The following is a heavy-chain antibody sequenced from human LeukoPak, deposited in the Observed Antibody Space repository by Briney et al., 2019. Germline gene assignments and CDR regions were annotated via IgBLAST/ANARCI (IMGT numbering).Heavy chain of an antibody. V-gene: IGHV1-2*02. CDR2: LNPNSGGT. D-gene: IGHD3-16*01. CDR3: AREFLGGKGCLDP. CDR1: GYTFTDYG. Sequence: ASVKVSCKASGYTFTDYGIYWVRQAPGQGLEYMGWLNPNSGGTNYAQKFQGRVTMTRDTSISTAYMELSRLTSDDTAIYYCAREFLGGKGCLDPWGQGTLVTVSS. J-gene: IGHJ5*02.